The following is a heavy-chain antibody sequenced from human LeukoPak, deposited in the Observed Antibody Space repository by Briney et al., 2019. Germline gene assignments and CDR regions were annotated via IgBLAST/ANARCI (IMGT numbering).Heavy chain of an antibody. Sequence: SETLSLTCTVSGGFISSYYWSWIRQPPGKGREWIGYIYYSGSTNYNPSLKSRVTISVDTSKTQFSLKLSSVTAADTAVYYCARSDGSGWYVFDYWGQGTLVTVSS. CDR3: ARSDGSGWYVFDY. CDR1: GGFISSYY. V-gene: IGHV4-59*01. CDR2: IYYSGST. D-gene: IGHD6-19*01. J-gene: IGHJ4*02.